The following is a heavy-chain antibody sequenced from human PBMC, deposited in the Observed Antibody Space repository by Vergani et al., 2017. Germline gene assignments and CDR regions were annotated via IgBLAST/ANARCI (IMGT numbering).Heavy chain of an antibody. Sequence: EVQLVQSGAEVKKPGESLKISCKGSGYSFTSYWIGWVRQMPGKGLEWMGIIYPGDSDTRYSPSFQGQVTISADKSISTAYLQWSSLKASDTAVYYCARLGEHMVRGVKPYGMDVWGQGTTVTVSS. V-gene: IGHV5-51*01. J-gene: IGHJ6*02. CDR3: ARLGEHMVRGVKPYGMDV. D-gene: IGHD3-10*01. CDR1: GYSFTSYW. CDR2: IYPGDSDT.